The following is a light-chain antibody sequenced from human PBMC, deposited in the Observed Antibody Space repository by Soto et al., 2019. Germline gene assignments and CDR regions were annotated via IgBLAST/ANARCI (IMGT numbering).Light chain of an antibody. J-gene: IGKJ4*01. Sequence: EIVLTQSPATLSLSPGERATLSCRASQSVSSYLSCYQQKPGQAPRLLIYDASNRATGIPARFSGSGSGTHLTLTIRSLEPEDFAVYYCQQRSNWPLTFGGGNKVEIK. V-gene: IGKV3-11*01. CDR1: QSVSSY. CDR3: QQRSNWPLT. CDR2: DAS.